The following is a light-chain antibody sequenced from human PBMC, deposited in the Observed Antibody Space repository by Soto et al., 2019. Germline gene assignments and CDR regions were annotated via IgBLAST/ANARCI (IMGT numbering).Light chain of an antibody. Sequence: EIGLPQSPGTLSLSPGERATLSCRASQSVSSSYLAWYQQKPGQAPRLLIYGASSRATGIPDRFSGSGSGTDFTLTISRLEPEDFAVYYCQQYGNSPRTFGQGTKVDIK. CDR2: GAS. CDR3: QQYGNSPRT. CDR1: QSVSSSY. V-gene: IGKV3-20*01. J-gene: IGKJ1*01.